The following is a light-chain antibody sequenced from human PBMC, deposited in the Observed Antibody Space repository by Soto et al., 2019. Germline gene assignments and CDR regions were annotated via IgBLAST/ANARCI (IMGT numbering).Light chain of an antibody. J-gene: IGLJ1*01. V-gene: IGLV2-14*01. CDR3: SSYTSSSTLYV. CDR2: EVS. Sequence: QSVLTQPASVSGSPGQSITISCTGTSSDVGGYNYVSWYQQHPGKAPKLIIYEVSNRPSGVSNRFSGSKSGDMASLTISGLHAEDEADYYCSSYTSSSTLYVFGTGTKLTVL. CDR1: SSDVGGYNY.